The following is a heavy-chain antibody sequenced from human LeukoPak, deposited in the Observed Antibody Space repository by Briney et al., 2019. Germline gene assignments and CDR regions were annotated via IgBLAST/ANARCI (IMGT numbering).Heavy chain of an antibody. CDR3: ARRPNPPGRIDH. V-gene: IGHV3-66*04. J-gene: IGHJ4*02. Sequence: PGGSLRLSCAASGFTVGYNYMTWVRQAPGKGLEWVAAIYNSGSTYYADSVKGRFTISRDNSKNTMYLQMNSLKGEDTAVYYCARRPNPPGRIDHWGQGTLVTVSS. CDR2: IYNSGST. D-gene: IGHD1-14*01. CDR1: GFTVGYNY.